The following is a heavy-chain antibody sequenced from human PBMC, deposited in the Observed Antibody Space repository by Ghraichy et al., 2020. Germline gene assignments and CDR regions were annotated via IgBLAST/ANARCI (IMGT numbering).Heavy chain of an antibody. V-gene: IGHV1-69*06. Sequence: SVKVSCKASGGTFSSYAISWVRQAPGQGLEWMGGIIPIFGTANYAQKFQGRVTITADKSTSTAYMELSSLRSEDTAVYDCARDLGYCSGGSCYYYGMDVWGQGTTVTVSS. CDR1: GGTFSSYA. J-gene: IGHJ6*02. CDR3: ARDLGYCSGGSCYYYGMDV. D-gene: IGHD2-15*01. CDR2: IIPIFGTA.